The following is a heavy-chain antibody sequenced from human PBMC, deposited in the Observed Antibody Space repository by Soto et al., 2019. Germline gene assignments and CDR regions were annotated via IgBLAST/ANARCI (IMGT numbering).Heavy chain of an antibody. D-gene: IGHD2-2*01. CDR2: ISGSGGST. Sequence: WGSLSLSCAASGFTFISYAIIFFRHSPWKWLEWVSAISGSGGSTYYADSVKGRFTISRDNSKNTLYLQMNSLRAEDTAVYYCAKSIQLAYDAFDIWGQGTMVTVSS. V-gene: IGHV3-23*01. CDR3: AKSIQLAYDAFDI. J-gene: IGHJ3*02. CDR1: GFTFISYA.